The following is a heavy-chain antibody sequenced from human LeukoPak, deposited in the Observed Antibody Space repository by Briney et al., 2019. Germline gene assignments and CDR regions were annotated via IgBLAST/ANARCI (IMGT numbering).Heavy chain of an antibody. V-gene: IGHV1-69*02. CDR2: IIPILGIA. Sequence: ASVKVSCKSSGGTFSSYTISLVRQAPGQGLDWMGRIIPILGIANYAQKFQGRVTITADKSTSTAYMELSSLRSEDTAVYYCARGDYYDSSGRLIDYWGQGTLVTVSS. D-gene: IGHD3-22*01. CDR1: GGTFSSYT. J-gene: IGHJ4*02. CDR3: ARGDYYDSSGRLIDY.